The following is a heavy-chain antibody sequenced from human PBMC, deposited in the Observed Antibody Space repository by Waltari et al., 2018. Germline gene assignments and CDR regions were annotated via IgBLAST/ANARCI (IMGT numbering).Heavy chain of an antibody. V-gene: IGHV4-61*02. D-gene: IGHD3-3*01. J-gene: IGHJ3*02. CDR1: GGSISSGSYS. Sequence: QVQLQESGPGLVKPSQTLSLTCTVSGGSISSGSYSWSWIRQPAGQGLEWIGRIYTSGSTNYNPSLKSRVTISVDTSKNQFSLKLSSVTAADTAVYYCARGGGDFWSGYYLKAFDIWGQGTMVTVSS. CDR2: IYTSGST. CDR3: ARGGGDFWSGYYLKAFDI.